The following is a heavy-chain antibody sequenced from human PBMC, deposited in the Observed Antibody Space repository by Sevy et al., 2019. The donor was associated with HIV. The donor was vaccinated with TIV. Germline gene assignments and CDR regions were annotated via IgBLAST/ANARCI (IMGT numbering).Heavy chain of an antibody. V-gene: IGHV3-72*01. Sequence: GGSLRLSCAASGFTFSDHYVDWVRQAPGKGLEWVGRIRNRPNRHTTEYAASVEDKFTISRDDSKNSLYLQMNSLKTEDSAVYYCVRGPNCGVGGCQQISPYCLDVWGKGATVTVSS. D-gene: IGHD2-21*01. CDR1: GFTFSDHY. J-gene: IGHJ6*03. CDR3: VRGPNCGVGGCQQISPYCLDV. CDR2: IRNRPNRHTT.